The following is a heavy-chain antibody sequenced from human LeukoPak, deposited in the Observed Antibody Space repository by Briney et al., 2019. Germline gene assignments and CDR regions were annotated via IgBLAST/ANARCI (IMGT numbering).Heavy chain of an antibody. CDR1: GGSFSGYY. CDR2: INHSGST. CDR3: VRHVARAFDI. Sequence: SETLSLTCAVYGGSFSGYYWSWIRQPPGKGLEWIGEINHSGSTKYNPSLKSRVTISIDTSKNQLSLKLSSVTAADTAVYSCVRHVARAFDIWGQGTKVTVSS. V-gene: IGHV4-34*01. J-gene: IGHJ3*02.